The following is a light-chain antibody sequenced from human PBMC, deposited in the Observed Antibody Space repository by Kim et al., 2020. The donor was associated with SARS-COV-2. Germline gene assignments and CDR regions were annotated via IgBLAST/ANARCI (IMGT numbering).Light chain of an antibody. V-gene: IGKV3-20*01. Sequence: YPGYRATLPCRASQSVISGYFAWDQSRPHQAPRLLSYSASSSATGSPDGFSGSVSVTDFTLSICRLEPENFLVYYCEQYGSLPLTFGGGTKVDIK. CDR1: QSVISGY. J-gene: IGKJ4*01. CDR3: EQYGSLPLT. CDR2: SAS.